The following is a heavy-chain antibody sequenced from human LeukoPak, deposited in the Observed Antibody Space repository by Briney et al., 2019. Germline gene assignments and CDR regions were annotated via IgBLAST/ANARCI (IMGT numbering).Heavy chain of an antibody. CDR2: INHSGST. J-gene: IGHJ4*02. Sequence: SETLSLTCAVYGGSFSGYYWSWIRQPPGKGLEWIGEINHSGSTNYNPSLESRVTISVDTSKNQFSLKLSSVTAADTAVYYCARGRRGPDYWGQGTLVTVSS. CDR1: GGSFSGYY. CDR3: ARGRRGPDY. D-gene: IGHD3-10*01. V-gene: IGHV4-34*01.